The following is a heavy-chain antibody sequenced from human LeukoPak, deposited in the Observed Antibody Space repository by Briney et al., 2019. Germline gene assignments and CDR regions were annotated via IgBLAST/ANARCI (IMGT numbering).Heavy chain of an antibody. D-gene: IGHD6-13*01. CDR2: VSTDSSVL. J-gene: IGHJ4*02. V-gene: IGHV3-30*04. CDR3: ARDPRMSAAGTSQFDS. CDR1: GFTFRTYP. Sequence: GGSLRLSCAASGFTFRTYPMHWVRQAPGSGLEWVSMVSTDSSVLHYGDSVRGRFTISRDNSKDSLYLQMNNLRPNDTAVYFCARDPRMSAAGTSQFDSWGQGTLVIVSS.